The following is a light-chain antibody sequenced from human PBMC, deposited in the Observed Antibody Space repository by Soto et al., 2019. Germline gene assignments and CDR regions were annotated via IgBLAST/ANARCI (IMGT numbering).Light chain of an antibody. Sequence: QSVLTQPPSASGSPGQSVTISCTGTSSDVGGYNYVSWYQQHPGKAPKLMIFEVSKRPSGVPDRFSGSKSGNTASLTVSGLQADDEADYYCSSDAGSVLFGGGTKLTVL. CDR3: SSDAGSVL. CDR2: EVS. J-gene: IGLJ2*01. V-gene: IGLV2-8*01. CDR1: SSDVGGYNY.